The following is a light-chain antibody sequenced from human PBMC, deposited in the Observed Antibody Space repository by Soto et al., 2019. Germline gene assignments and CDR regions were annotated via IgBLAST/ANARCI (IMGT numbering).Light chain of an antibody. CDR3: QSFDTALSSSI. V-gene: IGLV1-40*01. J-gene: IGLJ2*01. CDR2: RNN. CDR1: SSNIGAYYD. Sequence: QSVLTQPPSVSGAPGQRVTISCTGTSSNIGAYYDVNWYQIVPGKAPKLLISRNNNRPSGVPDRFSGSKSDTSASLAITGLQYEDEAEYYCQSFDTALSSSIFGGGTKLTVL.